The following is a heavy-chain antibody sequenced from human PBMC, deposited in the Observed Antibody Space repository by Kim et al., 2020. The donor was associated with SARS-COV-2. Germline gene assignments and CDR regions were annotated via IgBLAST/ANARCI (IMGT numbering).Heavy chain of an antibody. Sequence: ASVKVSCKASGYIFSNYAMNWVRQAPGQGLEWMGWINTNTGNPTYAQGFTGRFVFSLDTSVSTTYLQISSLKAEDTAVYYCARSIGASGDWFDPWGQGTLVTVSS. J-gene: IGHJ5*02. V-gene: IGHV7-4-1*02. D-gene: IGHD6-13*01. CDR1: GYIFSNYA. CDR3: ARSIGASGDWFDP. CDR2: INTNTGNP.